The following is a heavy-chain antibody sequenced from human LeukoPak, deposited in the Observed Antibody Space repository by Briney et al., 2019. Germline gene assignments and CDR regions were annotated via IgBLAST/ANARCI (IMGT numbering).Heavy chain of an antibody. CDR2: IYYSGST. V-gene: IGHV4-39*07. CDR3: ARDQYSSGEPLFDY. Sequence: ASETLSLTCTVSGGSISSSSYYWGWIRQPPGKGLEWIGSIYYSGSTYYNPSLKSRVTISVDTSKNQFSLKLSSVTAADTAVYYCARDQYSSGEPLFDYWGQGTLVTVSS. J-gene: IGHJ4*02. CDR1: GGSISSSSYY. D-gene: IGHD6-19*01.